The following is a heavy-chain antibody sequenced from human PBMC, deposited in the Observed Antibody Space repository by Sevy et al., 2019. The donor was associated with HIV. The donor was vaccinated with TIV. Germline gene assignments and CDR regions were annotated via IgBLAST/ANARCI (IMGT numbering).Heavy chain of an antibody. CDR3: TRNGGAFDNGFDP. V-gene: IGHV3-48*03. D-gene: IGHD2-8*01. CDR1: GFTFSSYD. Sequence: GGSLRLSCTASGFTFSSYDMNWVRQAPGKGLEWVSKISSSGSSIYYADSGKGRFTMSRDNAKNSLNLQMNSLRAEDTAVYYCTRNGGAFDNGFDPWGQGTLVTVSS. CDR2: ISSSGSSI. J-gene: IGHJ5*02.